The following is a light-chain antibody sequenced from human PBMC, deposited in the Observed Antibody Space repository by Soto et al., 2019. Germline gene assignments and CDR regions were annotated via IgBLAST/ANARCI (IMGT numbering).Light chain of an antibody. Sequence: QSVLTQPASVSGSPGQSITLSCTGTSRDVGYYKYFSWYQQHPGKAPKLVIYEVSNRPSGVTNRFSCSKSGNTAPLTISGLHPEDENDYYCFQNTSSGTYVFGTGTKLTVL. CDR2: EVS. J-gene: IGLJ1*01. CDR3: FQNTSSGTYV. V-gene: IGLV2-14*01. CDR1: SRDVGYYKY.